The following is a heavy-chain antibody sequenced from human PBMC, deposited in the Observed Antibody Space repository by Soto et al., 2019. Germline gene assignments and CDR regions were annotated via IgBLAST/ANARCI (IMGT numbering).Heavy chain of an antibody. CDR3: AREYSGYGFDY. Sequence: SLRLSCAASGFTFSSYGMHWVRQAPGKGLEWVAVIWYDGSNKYYADSVKGRFTISRDNSKNTLYLQMNSLRAEDTAVYYCAREYSGYGFDYWGQGTLVTVSS. J-gene: IGHJ4*02. V-gene: IGHV3-33*01. D-gene: IGHD5-12*01. CDR1: GFTFSSYG. CDR2: IWYDGSNK.